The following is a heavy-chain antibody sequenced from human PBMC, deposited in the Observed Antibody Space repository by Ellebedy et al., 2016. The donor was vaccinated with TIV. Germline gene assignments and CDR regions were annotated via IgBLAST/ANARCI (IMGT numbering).Heavy chain of an antibody. J-gene: IGHJ3*02. CDR2: IGSRTSTI. V-gene: IGHV3-48*02. Sequence: PGGSLRLSCAASGFTFSTYSMNWVRKAPGKGLEWVSYIGSRTSTIYYADSVKGRFTISRDHAKNSLYLQMNSLRDEDTAVYYCARGGGERLRYAFDNWGHGTMVTVSS. CDR3: ARGGGERLRYAFDN. D-gene: IGHD1-26*01. CDR1: GFTFSTYS.